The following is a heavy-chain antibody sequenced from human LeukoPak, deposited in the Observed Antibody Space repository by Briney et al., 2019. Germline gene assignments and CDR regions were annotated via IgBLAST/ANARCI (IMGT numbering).Heavy chain of an antibody. CDR3: ARVHGSGSLGY. J-gene: IGHJ4*02. V-gene: IGHV3-48*02. CDR2: ISSSTSTI. CDR1: GFTYSSYN. Sequence: PGGSLRLSCAFSGFTYSSYNMNWVRQSPGKGLEGITYISSSTSTIYYADSVKGRFTISRDNARSSLYLQMNSLRDDDTAVYYCARVHGSGSLGYWGQGTLVTVSS. D-gene: IGHD3-10*01.